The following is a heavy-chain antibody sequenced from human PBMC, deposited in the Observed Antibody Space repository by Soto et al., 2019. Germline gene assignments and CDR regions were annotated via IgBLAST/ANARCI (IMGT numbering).Heavy chain of an antibody. CDR3: ARVYGGEQWLPGAFDI. D-gene: IGHD6-19*01. V-gene: IGHV3-21*01. CDR1: GFTFSSYS. Sequence: EVQLVESGGGLVKPGGSLRLSCAASGFTFSSYSMNWVRQAPGKGLEWVSSISSSSSYIYYADSVKGRFTISRDNAKNSLYLQMNSLRAEDTAVYYCARVYGGEQWLPGAFDIWGQGTMVTVSS. CDR2: ISSSSSYI. J-gene: IGHJ3*02.